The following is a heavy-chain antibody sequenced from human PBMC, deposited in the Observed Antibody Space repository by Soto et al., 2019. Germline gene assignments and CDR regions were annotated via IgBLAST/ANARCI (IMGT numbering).Heavy chain of an antibody. CDR1: GGSISSSSYY. J-gene: IGHJ4*02. D-gene: IGHD3-10*01. CDR2: IYYSGST. Sequence: SETLSLTCTVSGGSISSSSYYWGWIRQSPGKGLEWIGSIYYSGSTYYNPSLKSRVTIFVDTSKNQFSLQLRSVTAADTAVYYCARRYFGSGTYPSHFDYWGQGTLVTVS. V-gene: IGHV4-39*01. CDR3: ARRYFGSGTYPSHFDY.